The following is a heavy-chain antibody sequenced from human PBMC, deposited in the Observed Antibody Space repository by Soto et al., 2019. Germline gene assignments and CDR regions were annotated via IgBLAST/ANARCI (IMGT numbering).Heavy chain of an antibody. CDR3: ARGSVDTVDSSGFYEY. Sequence: PLSLTCAVSGGSFSAYYWSVIRQPPGKGLEWIGEINHSGGTSYNPSLKSRVTISVDTSKSQFSLKLTSVTAADRAVYYCARGSVDTVDSSGFYEYWGQRTPVTF. V-gene: IGHV4-34*01. CDR1: GGSFSAYY. J-gene: IGHJ4*02. D-gene: IGHD3-22*01. CDR2: INHSGGT.